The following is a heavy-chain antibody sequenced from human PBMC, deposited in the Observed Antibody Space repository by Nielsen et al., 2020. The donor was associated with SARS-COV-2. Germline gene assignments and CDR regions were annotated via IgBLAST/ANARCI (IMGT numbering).Heavy chain of an antibody. CDR2: IYPGDSEG. CDR3: ARRGTVAGPSGFDV. CDR1: GYTFTSYW. J-gene: IGHJ6*02. Sequence: GESPNISCKGSGYTFTSYWIGWVRQMPGKGLEWMGIIYPGDSEGRYTPSFQGQVTISADKSISTAYLQWGSLKASDTATYYCARRGTVAGPSGFDVWGQGTTVTVSS. D-gene: IGHD6-19*01. V-gene: IGHV5-51*01.